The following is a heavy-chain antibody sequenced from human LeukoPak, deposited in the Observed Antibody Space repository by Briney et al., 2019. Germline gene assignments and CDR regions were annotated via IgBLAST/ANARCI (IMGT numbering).Heavy chain of an antibody. CDR3: ARVRSRSGWFDY. Sequence: GASVKVSCKASGYTFTGYYMHWVRQAPGQGLEWMGWINPNSGGTNYAQKFRGRVTMTRDTSISTAYMELSRLRSDDTAVYYCARVRSRSGWFDYWGQGTLVTVSS. CDR2: INPNSGGT. J-gene: IGHJ4*02. CDR1: GYTFTGYY. V-gene: IGHV1-2*02. D-gene: IGHD6-19*01.